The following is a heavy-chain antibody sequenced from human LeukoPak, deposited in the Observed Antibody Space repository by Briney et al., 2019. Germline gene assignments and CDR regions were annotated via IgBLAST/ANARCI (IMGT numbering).Heavy chain of an antibody. CDR2: INSDGSST. CDR3: AREYDFWSGYAFDY. J-gene: IGHJ4*02. V-gene: IGHV3-74*01. CDR1: GFTFSSYW. D-gene: IGHD3-3*01. Sequence: GGSLRLSCAASGFTFSSYWMHWVRPAPGKGLVWVSRINSDGSSTSYADSVKGRFTISRDNAKNTLYLQMNSLRAEDTAVYYCAREYDFWSGYAFDYWGQGTLVTVSS.